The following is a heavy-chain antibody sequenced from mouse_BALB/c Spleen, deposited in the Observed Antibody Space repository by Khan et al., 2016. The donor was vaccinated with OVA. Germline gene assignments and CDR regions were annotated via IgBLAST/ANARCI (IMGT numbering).Heavy chain of an antibody. V-gene: IGHV1-7*01. CDR3: ARFMSTANDAMGY. CDR1: GYSFTDYW. J-gene: IGHJ4*01. Sequence: QVQLQQSGAELAQPGASVRMSCKASGYSFTDYWMHWVKQRPGQGLEWIGYINPTTGYTDYCQKFKDKATLTADKSSSTAYMQLSSLTSEDSAVFDCARFMSTANDAMGYWGQGASVTVSS. D-gene: IGHD1-1*01. CDR2: INPTTGYT.